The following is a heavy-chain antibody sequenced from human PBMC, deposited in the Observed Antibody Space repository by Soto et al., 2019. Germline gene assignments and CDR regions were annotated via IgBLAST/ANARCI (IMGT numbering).Heavy chain of an antibody. Sequence: VQLVESGGSAVRPGGSLRLSCAASGFTFDDYGMSWVRQAPGKGLEWVSAISWNGGSTSYADSVKGRFTISRDNAKNSRYLQMNSLSAEDTALYYCARDRGSWFDYWGQGTLVSVSS. V-gene: IGHV3-20*04. CDR2: ISWNGGST. J-gene: IGHJ4*02. CDR3: ARDRGSWFDY. CDR1: GFTFDDYG. D-gene: IGHD1-26*01.